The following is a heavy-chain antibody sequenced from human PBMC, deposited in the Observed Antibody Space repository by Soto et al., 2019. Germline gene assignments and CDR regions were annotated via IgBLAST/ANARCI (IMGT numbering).Heavy chain of an antibody. CDR1: GGIFTNNA. Sequence: QVQVVQSGAEVKKPGSSVKVSCKVSGGIFTNNAISWVRQAPGQGLEWLGGVIPLFDTAYYAQIFRGRLRISADGATTTADMDLGGMTSADPAVYFWAAGGYTDGYNFYNGMHVWGQGTTVTVS. V-gene: IGHV1-69*01. CDR2: VIPLFDTA. J-gene: IGHJ6*02. D-gene: IGHD5-18*01. CDR3: AAGGYTDGYNFYNGMHV.